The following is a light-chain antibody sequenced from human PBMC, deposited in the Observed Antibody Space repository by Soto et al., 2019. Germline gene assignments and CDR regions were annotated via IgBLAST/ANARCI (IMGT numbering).Light chain of an antibody. CDR2: GAS. CDR1: QSVFSS. CDR3: QHYGSSPET. J-gene: IGKJ1*01. V-gene: IGKV3-20*01. Sequence: DIVMTQSPATVSVSPGERATLSCRASQSVFSSLAWYQQRPGQAPRLLIYGASSRATGIPDRFSGSGSGTDFTLTISRLEPEDFAVYYCQHYGSSPETFGQGTKVDIK.